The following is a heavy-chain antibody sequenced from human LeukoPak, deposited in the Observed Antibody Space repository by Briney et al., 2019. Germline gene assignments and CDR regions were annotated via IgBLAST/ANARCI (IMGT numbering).Heavy chain of an antibody. Sequence: PGGSLRLSCAASGFTFSSYGIHWVRQAPGKGLEWVAVISYDGSNKYYADSVKGRFTISRDNSKNTLYLQMNSLRAEDTAAYYCAKDLVGKWTTKEDYYGMDVWGQGTTVTVSS. V-gene: IGHV3-30*18. D-gene: IGHD6-19*01. J-gene: IGHJ6*02. CDR1: GFTFSSYG. CDR2: ISYDGSNK. CDR3: AKDLVGKWTTKEDYYGMDV.